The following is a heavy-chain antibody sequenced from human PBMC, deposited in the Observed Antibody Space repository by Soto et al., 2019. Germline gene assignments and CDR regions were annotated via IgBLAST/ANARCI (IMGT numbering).Heavy chain of an antibody. Sequence: SGPTLVNPTQTLTLTCTFSGFSFSTSQVGVGWIRQPPGKAQEWLALTYWDDDKRYSPSLRNRLSITKDTSKNQVVLTMTNMDPVDTATYYCAHRPGGYLSGWDNGYFDYWGREALVTVSS. CDR1: GFSFSTSQVG. J-gene: IGHJ4*02. D-gene: IGHD6-19*01. CDR2: TYWDDDK. CDR3: AHRPGGYLSGWDNGYFDY. V-gene: IGHV2-5*02.